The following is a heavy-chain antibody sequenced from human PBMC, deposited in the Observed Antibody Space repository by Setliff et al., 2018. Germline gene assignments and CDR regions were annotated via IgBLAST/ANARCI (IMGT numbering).Heavy chain of an antibody. CDR3: ASPVEMATIIDYYYYMDV. D-gene: IGHD5-12*01. Sequence: GASVKVSCKASGGTFSNYDISWVRQAPGQGLEWMGGIIPIFGTTNYAQRFQGRVTITTDESTSTAYMEMSSLRSEDTAVYYCASPVEMATIIDYYYYMDVWGKGTTVTVSS. V-gene: IGHV1-69*05. CDR1: GGTFSNYD. J-gene: IGHJ6*03. CDR2: IIPIFGTT.